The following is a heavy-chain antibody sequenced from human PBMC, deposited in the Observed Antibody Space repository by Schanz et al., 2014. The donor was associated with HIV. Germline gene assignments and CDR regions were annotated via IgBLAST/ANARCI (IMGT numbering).Heavy chain of an antibody. CDR3: ARRDYGDYYYYYGMDV. CDR1: GFTFSSYA. D-gene: IGHD4-17*01. Sequence: QVQLVESGGGVVQPGRSLRLSCAASGFTFSSYAMHWVRQAPGKGLEWVAVISYDGSNEYYADSVKGRFTISRDNSKNTLYLQINSLRAEDTAVYYCARRDYGDYYYYYGMDVWGQGTTVTVSS. J-gene: IGHJ6*02. CDR2: ISYDGSNE. V-gene: IGHV3-30-3*01.